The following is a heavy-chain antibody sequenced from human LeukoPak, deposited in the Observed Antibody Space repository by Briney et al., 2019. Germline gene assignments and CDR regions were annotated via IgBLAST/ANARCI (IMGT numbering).Heavy chain of an antibody. CDR1: GFTFSSYS. CDR2: ISSSGAYI. J-gene: IGHJ4*02. D-gene: IGHD4-11*01. V-gene: IGHV3-21*01. Sequence: GRSLRLSCAASGFTFSSYSMNWVRQAPGKGLEWVSSISSSGAYIFYADLVKGRFTISRDNAKNSLYLQMNGLRAEDTAVYYCAREPTTVSPPGWGQGTLVTVSS. CDR3: AREPTTVSPPG.